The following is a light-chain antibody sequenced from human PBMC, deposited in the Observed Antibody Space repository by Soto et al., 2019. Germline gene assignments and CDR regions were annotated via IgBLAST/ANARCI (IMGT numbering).Light chain of an antibody. V-gene: IGKV1-5*03. CDR2: KAS. J-gene: IGKJ1*01. CDR1: QSFNDR. CDR3: QQYSSWT. Sequence: DIQMTQSPSTLSASVGDTVTITCRASQSFNDRLVWYQQKPGKAPKLLIYKASTLESGVPSRFSGSGSGTEFTLTINSLQPDDFGTYYCQQYSSWTFGQGTKVEIK.